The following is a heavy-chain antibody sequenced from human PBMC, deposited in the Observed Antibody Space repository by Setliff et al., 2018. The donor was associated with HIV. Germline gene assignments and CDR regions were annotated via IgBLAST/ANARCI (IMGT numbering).Heavy chain of an antibody. CDR2: IYYSGST. J-gene: IGHJ3*02. D-gene: IGHD7-27*01. CDR3: ARVSQDILGAFDI. CDR1: GDSINSGDSY. Sequence: SETLSLTCTVSGDSINSGDSYWTWIRHHPGKGLEWIGYIYYSGSTNYNPSLKSRVIISVDSSKNQFFLKLTSVTAADTAMYYCARVSQDILGAFDIWGQGTMVTVSS. V-gene: IGHV4-31*03.